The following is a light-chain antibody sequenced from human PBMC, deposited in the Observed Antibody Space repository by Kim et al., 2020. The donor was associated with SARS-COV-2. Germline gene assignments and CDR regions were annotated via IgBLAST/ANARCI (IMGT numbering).Light chain of an antibody. Sequence: QSITISCTGTSSDVGSYNLVSWYQQHPGKAPKLMIYEGSKRPSGVSNRFSGSKSGNTASLTISGLQAEDEADYYCCSYAGSSTFKVFGGGTKLTVL. J-gene: IGLJ3*02. CDR1: SSDVGSYNL. V-gene: IGLV2-23*03. CDR2: EGS. CDR3: CSYAGSSTFKV.